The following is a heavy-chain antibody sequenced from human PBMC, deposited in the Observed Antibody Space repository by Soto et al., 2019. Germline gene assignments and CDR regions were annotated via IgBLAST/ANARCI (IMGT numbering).Heavy chain of an antibody. CDR1: GYTFTSYG. Sequence: ASVKVSCKASGYTFTSYGINWVRQAPGQGLEWMGWISAYNGKTNYAQNLQGRVTMTTDTSTSTAYMELRSLRSDDTAVYYCARVDCSSTTCYVYYGVDVWGQGTTVTASS. D-gene: IGHD2-2*01. CDR2: ISAYNGKT. J-gene: IGHJ6*02. CDR3: ARVDCSSTTCYVYYGVDV. V-gene: IGHV1-18*01.